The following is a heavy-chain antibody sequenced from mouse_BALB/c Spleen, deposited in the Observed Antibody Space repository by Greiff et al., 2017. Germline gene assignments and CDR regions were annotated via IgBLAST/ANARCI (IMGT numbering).Heavy chain of an antibody. CDR2: IYPGDGDT. D-gene: IGHD2-3*01. V-gene: IGHV1-87*01. J-gene: IGHJ4*01. CDR3: AGWLLRDAMDY. Sequence: QVQLQQSGAELARPGASVKLSCKASGYTFTSYWMQWVKQRPGQGLEWIGAIYPGDGDTRYTQKFKGKATLTADKSSSTAYMQLSSLASEDSAVYYCAGWLLRDAMDYWGQGTSVTVSA. CDR1: GYTFTSYW.